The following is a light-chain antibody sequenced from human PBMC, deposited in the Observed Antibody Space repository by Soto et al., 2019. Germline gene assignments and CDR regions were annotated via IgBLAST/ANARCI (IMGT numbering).Light chain of an antibody. J-gene: IGKJ1*01. Sequence: ETVMTQSPATLSVSPGERATLSCRASQSVSSSLAWYQHKPGQAPRLLIYGASTRATGIPARFSGSGSGTEFTLTISSLQSEDFAVYYCQQYNDWPRTFGQGTKVDI. CDR2: GAS. CDR1: QSVSSS. V-gene: IGKV3-15*01. CDR3: QQYNDWPRT.